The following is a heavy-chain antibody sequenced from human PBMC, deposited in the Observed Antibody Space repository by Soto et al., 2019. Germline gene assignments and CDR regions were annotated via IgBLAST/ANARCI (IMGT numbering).Heavy chain of an antibody. CDR1: ECSSRNYY. CDR3: ARGTRSSSYYFDY. Sequence: FVTLPLSGAVAECSSRNYYGSWIRKHAGKGLEWIGRIYTSGSTNYNPSLKSRVTMSVDTSKNQFSLKLSSVTAADTAVYYCARGTRSSSYYFDYWGQGTLVTVSS. CDR2: IYTSGST. D-gene: IGHD6-6*01. J-gene: IGHJ4*02. V-gene: IGHV4-4*07.